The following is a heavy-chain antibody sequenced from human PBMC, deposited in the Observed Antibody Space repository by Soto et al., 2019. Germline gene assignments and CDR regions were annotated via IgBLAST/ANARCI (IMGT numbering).Heavy chain of an antibody. CDR3: ARHPKADYGVNGGFDY. CDR1: GYSFTNYW. Sequence: GESLKISCKGSGYSFTNYWIGWVRQMPGKGLEWMGIIYPGDSDTRYSPSFQGQVTISADKSISTAYLQWSSLKASDTAMFYCARHPKADYGVNGGFDYWGQGTLVTVSS. D-gene: IGHD4-17*01. J-gene: IGHJ4*02. CDR2: IYPGDSDT. V-gene: IGHV5-51*01.